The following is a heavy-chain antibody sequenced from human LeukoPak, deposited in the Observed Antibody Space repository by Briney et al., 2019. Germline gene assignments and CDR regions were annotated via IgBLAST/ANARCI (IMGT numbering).Heavy chain of an antibody. D-gene: IGHD6-19*01. CDR2: VHYSGST. J-gene: IGHJ4*02. Sequence: SETLSLTCTVSGGSISSYYWSWIRQPPGKGLEWIGYVHYSGSTHHNPSLKSRVTISVDTSRNQFSLKMTSVTAADTAVYYCARGAGWYAYWGQGTLVTVSS. CDR1: GGSISSYY. CDR3: ARGAGWYAY. V-gene: IGHV4-59*01.